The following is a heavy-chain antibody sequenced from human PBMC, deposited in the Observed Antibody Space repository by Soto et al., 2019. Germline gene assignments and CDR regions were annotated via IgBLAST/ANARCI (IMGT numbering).Heavy chain of an antibody. CDR3: ARVSGVNAFDI. D-gene: IGHD2-15*01. V-gene: IGHV4-30-4*01. CDR2: IYYSGST. CDR1: GGSISSGDYY. J-gene: IGHJ3*02. Sequence: SETLSLTCTVSGGSISSGDYYWSWIRQPPGKGLEWIGYIYYSGSTYYNPSLKSRVTISVDTSKNQLSLKLSSVTAADTAVYYCARVSGVNAFDIWGQGTMVTVSS.